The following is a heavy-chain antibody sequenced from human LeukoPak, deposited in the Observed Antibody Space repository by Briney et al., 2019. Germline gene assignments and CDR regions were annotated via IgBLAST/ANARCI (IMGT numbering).Heavy chain of an antibody. Sequence: GGSLRLSCLASGFTVSNYWMRWVRQAPGKGLEWVANIKEGGSEKQYGDSVKGRFTISRDNAEKSVFLQMAGLRAEDTAVYYCVRESDFWSGPGIGRPLDVWGNGTTVTVSS. V-gene: IGHV3-7*01. J-gene: IGHJ6*04. CDR3: VRESDFWSGPGIGRPLDV. CDR1: GFTVSNYW. D-gene: IGHD3-3*01. CDR2: IKEGGSEK.